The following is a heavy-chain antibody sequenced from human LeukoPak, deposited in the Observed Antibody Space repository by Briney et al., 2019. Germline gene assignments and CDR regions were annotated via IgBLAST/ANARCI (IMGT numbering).Heavy chain of an antibody. Sequence: GRSLRLSCAASGFTFDDYAMPWVRQAPGKGLEWVSGISWNSGSIGYADSVKGRFTISRDNAKNSLYLQMNSLRAEDTALYYCAKGGITIFGVVITSYWYFDLWGRGTLVTVSS. D-gene: IGHD3-3*01. J-gene: IGHJ2*01. V-gene: IGHV3-9*01. CDR1: GFTFDDYA. CDR2: ISWNSGSI. CDR3: AKGGITIFGVVITSYWYFDL.